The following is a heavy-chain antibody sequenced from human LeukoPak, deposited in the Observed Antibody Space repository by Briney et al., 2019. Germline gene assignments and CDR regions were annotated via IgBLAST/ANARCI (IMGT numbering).Heavy chain of an antibody. CDR3: ARGLDSSGWPSFDY. J-gene: IGHJ4*02. CDR1: GYTFTGYY. Sequence: ASVKVSCKASGYTFTGYYMHWVRQAPGQGLEWMGWINPNSGGTNYAQKFQGWVTMTRDTSISTAYMELSRLRSDDTAVYYCARGLDSSGWPSFDYWGQGTLVTVSS. D-gene: IGHD6-19*01. V-gene: IGHV1-2*04. CDR2: INPNSGGT.